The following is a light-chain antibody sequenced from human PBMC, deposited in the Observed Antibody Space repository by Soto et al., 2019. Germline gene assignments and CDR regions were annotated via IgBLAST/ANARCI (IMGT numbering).Light chain of an antibody. Sequence: EIVMTQSPATLSVSPLEIATFSFRASQSVSSHLAWYQHKPGQAPRLLFYDASTRATGIPARFSGSGSGTEFTLTISSLQSEDFAVYYCQHYHGWPITFGQGTRLEIK. J-gene: IGKJ5*01. CDR1: QSVSSH. CDR2: DAS. CDR3: QHYHGWPIT. V-gene: IGKV3-15*01.